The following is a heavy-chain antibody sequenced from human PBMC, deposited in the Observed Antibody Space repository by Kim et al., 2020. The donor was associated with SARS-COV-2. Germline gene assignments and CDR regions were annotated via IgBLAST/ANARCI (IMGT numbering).Heavy chain of an antibody. CDR1: GFTFSSYG. CDR3: AKGLGSGGYYFDY. D-gene: IGHD3-10*01. Sequence: GGSLRLSCAASGFTFSSYGMHWVRQAPGKGLEWVAVIWYDGSNKYYVDSVKGRFTISRDNSKNTLYLQMNSLRAEDTAVYYCAKGLGSGGYYFDYWGQGTLVTVSS. J-gene: IGHJ4*02. V-gene: IGHV3-33*06. CDR2: IWYDGSNK.